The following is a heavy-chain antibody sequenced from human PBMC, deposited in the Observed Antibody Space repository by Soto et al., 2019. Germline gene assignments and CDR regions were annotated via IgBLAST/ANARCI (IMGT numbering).Heavy chain of an antibody. CDR2: ISYDGSNK. D-gene: IGHD5-18*01. V-gene: IGHV3-30-3*01. CDR3: ARCGYSYGIDY. J-gene: IGHJ4*02. Sequence: PGGSLRLSCAASGFTFSSYAMHWVRQAPGKGLEWVAVISYDGSNKYYADSGKGRFTISRDNSKNTLYLQMNRLRAEDTAVYYCARCGYSYGIDYWGQGTLVTVSS. CDR1: GFTFSSYA.